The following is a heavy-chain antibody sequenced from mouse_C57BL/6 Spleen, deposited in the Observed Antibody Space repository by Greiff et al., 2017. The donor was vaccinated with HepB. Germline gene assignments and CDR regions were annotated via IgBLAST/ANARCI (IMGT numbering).Heavy chain of an antibody. D-gene: IGHD4-1*02. V-gene: IGHV1-50*01. CDR3: ARGQLGRAFDY. Sequence: QVHVKQSGAELVKPGASVKLSCKASGYTFTSYWMQWVKQRPGQGLEWIGEIDPSDSYTNYNQKFKGKATLTVDTSSSTAYMQLSSLTSEDSAVYYCARGQLGRAFDYWGQGTTLTVSS. J-gene: IGHJ2*01. CDR1: GYTFTSYW. CDR2: IDPSDSYT.